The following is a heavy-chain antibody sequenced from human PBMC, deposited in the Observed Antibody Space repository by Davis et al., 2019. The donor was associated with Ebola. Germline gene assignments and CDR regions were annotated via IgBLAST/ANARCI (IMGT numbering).Heavy chain of an antibody. CDR2: IIPIFGTA. CDR1: GGTFSSYA. D-gene: IGHD3-3*01. J-gene: IGHJ5*02. V-gene: IGHV1-69*13. CDR3: ARAYDVWSGSKTYNWFDP. Sequence: SVKVSCKASGGTFSSYAISWVRQAPGQGLEWMGGIIPIFGTANYAQKFQGRVTITADESTSTAYMELSSLRSEDTAVYYCARAYDVWSGSKTYNWFDPWGQGTLVTVSS.